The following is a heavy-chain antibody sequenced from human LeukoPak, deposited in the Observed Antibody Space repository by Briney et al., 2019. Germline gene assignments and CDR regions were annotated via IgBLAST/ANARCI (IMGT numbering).Heavy chain of an antibody. CDR2: ISSSSSTI. CDR1: GFTFSSYS. J-gene: IGHJ5*02. V-gene: IGHV3-48*02. CDR3: ARDKECSSTSCYTGFDP. D-gene: IGHD2-2*02. Sequence: GGSLRLSCAASGFTFSSYSMIWVRQAPGKGLEWVSYISSSSSTIYYADSVKGRFTISRDNAKNSLYLQMNSLRDEDTAVYYCARDKECSSTSCYTGFDPWGQGTLVTVSS.